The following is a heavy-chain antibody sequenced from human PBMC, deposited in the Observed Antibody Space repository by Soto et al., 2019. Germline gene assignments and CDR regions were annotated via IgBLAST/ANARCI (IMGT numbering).Heavy chain of an antibody. CDR1: GCSISSGDYY. D-gene: IGHD1-26*01. Sequence: SETLSLTCTVSGCSISSGDYYWSWIRQPPGKGLEWIGYIYYSGSTYYNPSLKSRVTISVDTSKNQFSLKLSSVTAADTAVYYCASSKGGSYSDYWGQGTLVTVSS. V-gene: IGHV4-30-4*01. J-gene: IGHJ4*02. CDR3: ASSKGGSYSDY. CDR2: IYYSGST.